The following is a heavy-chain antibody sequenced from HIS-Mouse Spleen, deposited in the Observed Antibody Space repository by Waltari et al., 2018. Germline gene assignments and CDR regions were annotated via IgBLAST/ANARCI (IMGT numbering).Heavy chain of an antibody. D-gene: IGHD6-13*01. CDR2: MYYSGRT. CDR3: AREIPYSSSWYDWYFDL. Sequence: QLQLQESGPGLVKPSETLSLTCTVSGGSISSSSYYWGWIRQPPGKGLEWIGGMYYSGRTYYNPSLKSRVTISVDTSKTQFSLKLSSVTAADTAVYYCAREIPYSSSWYDWYFDLWGRGTLVTVSS. J-gene: IGHJ2*01. V-gene: IGHV4-39*07. CDR1: GGSISSSSYY.